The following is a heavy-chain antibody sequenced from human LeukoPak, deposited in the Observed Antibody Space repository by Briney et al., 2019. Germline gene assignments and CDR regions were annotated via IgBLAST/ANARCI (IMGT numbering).Heavy chain of an antibody. D-gene: IGHD3-10*01. CDR1: GFTFSSYE. CDR2: ISSSGSTI. Sequence: GGSLRLSCAASGFTFSSYEMNWVRQAPGKGLEWVSYISSSGSTIYYADSVKGRFTISRDTTKNSLYLQMNSLRAEDTAVYYCARERTPKHYYGSGSYDRYFEHWGQGTLVTVSS. V-gene: IGHV3-48*03. J-gene: IGHJ4*02. CDR3: ARERTPKHYYGSGSYDRYFEH.